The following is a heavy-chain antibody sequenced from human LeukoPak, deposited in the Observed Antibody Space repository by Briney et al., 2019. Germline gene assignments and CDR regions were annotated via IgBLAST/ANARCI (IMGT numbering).Heavy chain of an antibody. D-gene: IGHD6-13*01. CDR2: IIPNSGGT. J-gene: IGHJ6*02. CDR1: GYTFTGYY. V-gene: IGHV1-2*02. Sequence: ASVKVSCKASGYTFTGYYMHWVRQAPGQGLEWMGWIIPNSGGTNYAQKFQGRVTMTRDTSISTAYMELSRLRSDDTAVYYCARDRSSSYGMDVWGQGTTVTVSS. CDR3: ARDRSSSYGMDV.